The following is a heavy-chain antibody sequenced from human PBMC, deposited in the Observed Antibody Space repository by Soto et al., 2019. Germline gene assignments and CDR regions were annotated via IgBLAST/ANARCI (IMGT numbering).Heavy chain of an antibody. CDR3: ARCPFITIFGVVIKDCAFDI. CDR1: GFTFSSYW. J-gene: IGHJ3*02. CDR2: IKQDGSEK. V-gene: IGHV3-7*01. Sequence: GESLKISCAASGFTFSSYWMSWVRQAPGKGLEWVANIKQDGSEKYYVDSVKGRFTISRDNAKNSLYLQMNSLRAEDTAVYYCARCPFITIFGVVIKDCAFDILGHGTMVTVSS. D-gene: IGHD3-3*01.